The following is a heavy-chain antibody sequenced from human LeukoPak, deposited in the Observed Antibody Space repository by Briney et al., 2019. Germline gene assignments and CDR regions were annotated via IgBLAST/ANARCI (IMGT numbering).Heavy chain of an antibody. CDR1: GFTFSSYG. V-gene: IGHV3-30*02. D-gene: IGHD6-19*01. Sequence: PGGSLRLSCAASGFTFSSYGMHWVRQAPGKGLEWVTFIDYDASNKYNADSVKGRFTISRDNSKNTLYLQMNSLRAEDTAVYYCARDLYSSGWHIGSAGYWGQGTLVTVSS. J-gene: IGHJ4*02. CDR3: ARDLYSSGWHIGSAGY. CDR2: IDYDASNK.